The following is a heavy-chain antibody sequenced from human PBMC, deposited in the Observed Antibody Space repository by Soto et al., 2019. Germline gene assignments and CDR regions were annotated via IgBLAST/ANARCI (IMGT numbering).Heavy chain of an antibody. Sequence: QVQLVQSGAEVKKPGASVKVSCKASGYTFTSYDINWVRQATGQGLEWMGWMNPNRGNTCYAQKFQGRVTMTRNTSISTAYRERSSLRSEDTAVYYCARGSESSSSPLEYWCQGTLVTVSS. CDR2: MNPNRGNT. D-gene: IGHD6-13*01. V-gene: IGHV1-8*01. J-gene: IGHJ4*02. CDR1: GYTFTSYD. CDR3: ARGSESSSSPLEY.